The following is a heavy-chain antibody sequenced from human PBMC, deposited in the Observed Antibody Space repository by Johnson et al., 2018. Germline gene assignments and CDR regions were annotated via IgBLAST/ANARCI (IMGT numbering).Heavy chain of an antibody. CDR3: ARSGVGDHPPGGDIVGVPAAQGSQGYYYYYMDV. CDR2: LYHSGST. D-gene: IGHD2-2*01. V-gene: IGHV4-4*02. Sequence: QVQLQESGPGLVKPSGTLSLTCAVSGGSISSSNWWSWVRQPPGKGLEWIGELYHSGSTNYNPSLKSRVTISVDKSKNQFSLKLSSVTAADTAVCYCARSGVGDHPPGGDIVGVPAAQGSQGYYYYYMDVWGKGTTVTVSS. J-gene: IGHJ6*03. CDR1: GGSISSSNW.